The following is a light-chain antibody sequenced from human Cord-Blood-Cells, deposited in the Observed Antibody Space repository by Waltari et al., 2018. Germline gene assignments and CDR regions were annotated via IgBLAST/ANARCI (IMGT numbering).Light chain of an antibody. V-gene: IGKV4-1*01. CDR1: QSVLYSSNNKNY. Sequence: DIVMTQSPDSLAVSLGERATINCKSSQSVLYSSNNKNYIAWYQKKPGQPPKLLIYWAATRESGVPDRFSGSGSGTDFTLTISSLQAEDVAVYYCQQYYSTPLTFGGGTKVEIK. CDR3: QQYYSTPLT. J-gene: IGKJ4*01. CDR2: WAA.